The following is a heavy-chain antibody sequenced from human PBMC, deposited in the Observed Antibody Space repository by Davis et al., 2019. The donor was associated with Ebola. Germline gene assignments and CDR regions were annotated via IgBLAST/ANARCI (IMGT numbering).Heavy chain of an antibody. CDR2: ISYDGSNK. V-gene: IGHV3-30-3*01. Sequence: PGGSLRLSCAAPGFTFSSFAIHWVRQAPGKGLEWVAVISYDGSNKYYADSVKGRFTISRDNSKNSLYLQMNSLRAEDTAVYYCASPDFDYWGQGTLVTVSS. CDR1: GFTFSSFA. J-gene: IGHJ4*02. CDR3: ASPDFDY.